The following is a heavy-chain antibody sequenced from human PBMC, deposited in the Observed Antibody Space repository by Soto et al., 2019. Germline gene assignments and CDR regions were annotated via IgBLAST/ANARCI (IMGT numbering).Heavy chain of an antibody. J-gene: IGHJ4*02. V-gene: IGHV4-31*03. CDR1: GVSINSGGYY. D-gene: IGHD3-10*01. Sequence: SDTLSLTCTFSGVSINSGGYYCSWIGQHPGMGLEWIGYINYSGSTNYNASLKRRVIISRDTSKNQLSLNLSSVTAADTAIYYCERNYYKSKVYGCWGQGTLVPV. CDR2: INYSGST. CDR3: ERNYYKSKVYGC.